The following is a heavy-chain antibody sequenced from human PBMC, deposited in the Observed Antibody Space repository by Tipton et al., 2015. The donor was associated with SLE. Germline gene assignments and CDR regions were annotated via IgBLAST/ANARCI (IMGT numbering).Heavy chain of an antibody. Sequence: TLSLTCTVSGGSISRYYWSWIRQSPEKGLEWIGYIYYSGSTKYNPSLESRVTISVDTSKNQFSLKLSSVTVADTAVYYCARAATAISPFDYWGQGTLVTVSS. CDR2: IYYSGST. CDR1: GGSISRYY. D-gene: IGHD2-2*02. CDR3: ARAATAISPFDY. V-gene: IGHV4-59*01. J-gene: IGHJ4*02.